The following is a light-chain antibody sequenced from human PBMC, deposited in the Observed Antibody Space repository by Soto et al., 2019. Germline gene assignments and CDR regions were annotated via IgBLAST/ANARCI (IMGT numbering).Light chain of an antibody. V-gene: IGKV3-20*01. CDR1: QSVSNSY. J-gene: IGKJ1*01. CDR3: HQYGSAPRT. CDR2: AAS. Sequence: IVFASYPSPPVFPPGERATPSWKASQSVSNSYLAWYQQKPGQAPRLLIYAASTRATGIPERFSGSGSGTDFTLTISRLEPEDFAVYHCHQYGSAPRTFGQGTKVDIK.